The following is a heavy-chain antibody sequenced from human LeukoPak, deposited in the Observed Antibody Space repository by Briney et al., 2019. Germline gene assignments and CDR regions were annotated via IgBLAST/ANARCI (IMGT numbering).Heavy chain of an antibody. D-gene: IGHD3-3*01. J-gene: IGHJ4*02. CDR1: DYTFTSYG. CDR3: ARDDFWSGYGLYYFDY. Sequence: ASVKVSCKGSDYTFTSYGISWVRQAPGQGLEWMGWISAYNGNTNYAQKFQGRVTMTRDTSISTAYMELSRLRSDDTAVYYCARDDFWSGYGLYYFDYWGQGTLVTVSS. V-gene: IGHV1-18*01. CDR2: ISAYNGNT.